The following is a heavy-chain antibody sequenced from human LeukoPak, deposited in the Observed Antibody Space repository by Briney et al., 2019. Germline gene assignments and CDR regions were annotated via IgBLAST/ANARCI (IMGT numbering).Heavy chain of an antibody. V-gene: IGHV3-11*01. CDR3: ARERANGYLDY. CDR2: ISSSGSII. CDR1: GFTFSNYY. J-gene: IGHJ4*02. Sequence: GGSLRLSCAASGFTFSNYYMSWLRQAPGKGLEWVSYISSSGSIIYYEDSVRGGFTISRDNAKNSLYLQMNSLSPEDTAVYYCARERANGYLDYWGQGALVTVSS.